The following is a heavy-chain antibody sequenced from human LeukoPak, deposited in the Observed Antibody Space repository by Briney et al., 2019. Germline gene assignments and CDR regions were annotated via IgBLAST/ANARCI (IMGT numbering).Heavy chain of an antibody. Sequence: ASVKVSCKASGYTFISYGITWVRQAPGQGLEWMGWISGYNGNTKYAQKFQGRVTITTDESTSTAYMELSSLRSEDTAVYYCARGGVTMIRMIGAFDIWGQGTMVTVSS. V-gene: IGHV1-18*01. CDR1: GYTFISYG. CDR3: ARGGVTMIRMIGAFDI. CDR2: ISGYNGNT. D-gene: IGHD3-22*01. J-gene: IGHJ3*02.